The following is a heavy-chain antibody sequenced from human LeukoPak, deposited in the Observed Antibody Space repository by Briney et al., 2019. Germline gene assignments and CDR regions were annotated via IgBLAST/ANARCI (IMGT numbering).Heavy chain of an antibody. CDR3: ARARPDSSGWYQRPFDY. CDR2: INPSAGGI. D-gene: IGHD6-19*01. Sequence: GASVKVSCKASGHSFTSYFMHWVRQAPGQGLGWMGIINPSAGGIDYAQKFQGRITMTRDTSTSTVYMALRSLRSEDTAVYYCARARPDSSGWYQRPFDYWGQGTLVTVSS. V-gene: IGHV1-46*01. CDR1: GHSFTSYF. J-gene: IGHJ4*02.